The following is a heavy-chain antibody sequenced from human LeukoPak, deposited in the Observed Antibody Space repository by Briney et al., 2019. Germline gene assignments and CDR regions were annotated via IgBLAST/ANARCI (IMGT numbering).Heavy chain of an antibody. CDR2: INPNSRGT. J-gene: IGHJ3*02. D-gene: IGHD5-18*01. Sequence: ASVKLSCKASGYTFTYYYIHLVRQAPGQGLEWMGWINPNSRGTDSARKFQGRSSMTRDTSISTAYKALSKLRSDDTAVNYCARPAREYSHDAFDIWGQGTMVTVSS. CDR3: ARPAREYSHDAFDI. CDR1: GYTFTYYY. V-gene: IGHV1-2*02.